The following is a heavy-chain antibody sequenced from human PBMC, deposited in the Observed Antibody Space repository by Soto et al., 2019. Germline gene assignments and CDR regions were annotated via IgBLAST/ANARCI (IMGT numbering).Heavy chain of an antibody. J-gene: IGHJ4*02. V-gene: IGHV3-74*01. Sequence: GGSLRLSCAASGFTFRTYWMHWVRQAPGKGLVWVSRINSDGSSTSYADSVKGRFTISRDNAKNTLYLQMNSLRAEDTAVYYSASEVGATTDPFDYWGQGTLVTV. D-gene: IGHD1-26*01. CDR2: INSDGSST. CDR3: ASEVGATTDPFDY. CDR1: GFTFRTYW.